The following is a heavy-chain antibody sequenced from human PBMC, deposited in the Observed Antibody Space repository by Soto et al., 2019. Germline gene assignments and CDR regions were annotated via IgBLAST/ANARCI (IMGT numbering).Heavy chain of an antibody. Sequence: SETLSLTCTVSGGSISSYYWSWIRQPPGKGLEWIGSIYYSGSTYYNPSLKSRVTISVDTSKNQFSLKLSSVTAADTAVYYCARRDYGSGSYWFDPWGQGTLVTVSS. J-gene: IGHJ5*02. V-gene: IGHV4-59*05. D-gene: IGHD3-10*01. CDR3: ARRDYGSGSYWFDP. CDR2: IYYSGST. CDR1: GGSISSYY.